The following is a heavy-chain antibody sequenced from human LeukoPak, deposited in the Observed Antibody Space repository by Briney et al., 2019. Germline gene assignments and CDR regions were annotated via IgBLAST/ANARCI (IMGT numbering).Heavy chain of an antibody. V-gene: IGHV3-23*01. CDR1: GFTFSSYA. CDR2: ISGIGGST. D-gene: IGHD3-10*01. CDR3: AKGDRDRSVDY. Sequence: PGGSLRLSCAASGFTFSSYAMSWVRQAPGKGLQWVSAISGIGGSTYYADSVKGRFTISRDNSKNALYLQMNSLRAEDTAVYYCAKGDRDRSVDYWGQGTLVTVSS. J-gene: IGHJ4*02.